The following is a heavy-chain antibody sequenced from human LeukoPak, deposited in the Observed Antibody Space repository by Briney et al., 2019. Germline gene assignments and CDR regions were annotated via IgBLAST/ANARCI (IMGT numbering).Heavy chain of an antibody. D-gene: IGHD3-10*01. CDR1: GVTLSSFA. V-gene: IGHV3-23*01. CDR3: ARIGDPLGGYYFTELEY. J-gene: IGHJ4*02. Sequence: GGSLRLSCAASGVTLSSFAMSWARQAPGKGLEWVSGISSSGSGDNTYYADSVKGRFTISRDSSKNTLYLQMNSLRAADTAVYYCARIGDPLGGYYFTELEYWGQGTLVTVSS. CDR2: ISSSGSGDNT.